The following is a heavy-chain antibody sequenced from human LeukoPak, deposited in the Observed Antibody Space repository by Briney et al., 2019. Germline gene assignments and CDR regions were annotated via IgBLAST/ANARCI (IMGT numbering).Heavy chain of an antibody. CDR3: ARDRGYSYGPFDY. D-gene: IGHD5-18*01. Sequence: GGSLRLSCAASGFTFSTYSMNWVRQAQGKGLEWVSSISSSSSYIYYADSVKGRCTISRDNAKNSLYLQMNSLRAEDTAVYYCARDRGYSYGPFDYWGQGTLVTVSS. CDR1: GFTFSTYS. CDR2: ISSSSSYI. V-gene: IGHV3-21*01. J-gene: IGHJ4*02.